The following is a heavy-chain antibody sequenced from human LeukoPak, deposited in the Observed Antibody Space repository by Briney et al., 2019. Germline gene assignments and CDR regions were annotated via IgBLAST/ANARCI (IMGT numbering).Heavy chain of an antibody. V-gene: IGHV4-59*01. D-gene: IGHD5-24*01. CDR1: GGSTNLYY. Sequence: SETLPLPCSVSGGSTNLYYWGWLPHSLEEGLEWIGHFYNSGANTNYNPSFKSRVTISVDTSKNEFSLKLSPVTAADTAVYYCARSRRDVYNNHVPYAINVWGQGKKVTVSP. CDR2: FYNSGANT. CDR3: ARSRRDVYNNHVPYAINV. J-gene: IGHJ3*01.